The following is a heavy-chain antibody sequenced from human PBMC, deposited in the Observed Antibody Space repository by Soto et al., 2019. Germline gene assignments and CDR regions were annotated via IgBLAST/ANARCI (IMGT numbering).Heavy chain of an antibody. D-gene: IGHD3-3*01. CDR1: GRTFSSYT. CDR2: IIPIFGTA. J-gene: IGHJ6*02. V-gene: IGHV1-69*13. Sequence: SVKLSCKASGRTFSSYTISWVRQAPGQGLERMGGIIPIFGTANYAQKFQGRVTITADESTSTAYMELSSLRSEDTAVYYCAINSGITIFGVVITRNYYYGMDVWGQGTTVTVSS. CDR3: AINSGITIFGVVITRNYYYGMDV.